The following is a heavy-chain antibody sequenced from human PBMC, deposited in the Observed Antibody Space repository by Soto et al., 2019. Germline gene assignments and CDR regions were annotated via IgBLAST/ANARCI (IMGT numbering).Heavy chain of an antibody. V-gene: IGHV1-2*02. CDR3: AKAQEYQLLSWFDP. CDR1: GYTFTGYY. D-gene: IGHD2-2*01. J-gene: IGHJ5*02. Sequence: ASVKVSCKASGYTFTGYYMHWVRQAPGQGLEWMGWINPNSGSTYYADSVKGRFTISRDNSKNTLYLQMNSLRAEDTAVYYCAKAQEYQLLSWFDPWGQGTLVTVSS. CDR2: INPNSGST.